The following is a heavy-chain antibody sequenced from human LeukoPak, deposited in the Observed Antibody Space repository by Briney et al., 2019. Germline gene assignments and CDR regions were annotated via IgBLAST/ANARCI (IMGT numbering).Heavy chain of an antibody. CDR3: ARPYSSSWYVYFDY. D-gene: IGHD6-13*01. CDR2: IKQDGSEK. CDR1: GFTFSSYG. J-gene: IGHJ4*02. V-gene: IGHV3-7*01. Sequence: GGSLRLSCAASGFTFSSYGMHWARQAPGKGLEWVANIKQDGSEKYYVDSVKGRFTISRDNAKNSLYLQMNSLRAEDTAVYYCARPYSSSWYVYFDYWGQGTLVTVSS.